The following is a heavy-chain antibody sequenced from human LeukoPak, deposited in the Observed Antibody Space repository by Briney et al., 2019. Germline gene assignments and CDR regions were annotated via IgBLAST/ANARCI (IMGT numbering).Heavy chain of an antibody. Sequence: GGSLRLSCAASGFTFSSYAMHWVRQAPGKGLEWVAVISYDGSNKYYADSVKGRFTISRDNSKNTLYLQMNSLRAEDTAVYYCARDSSGDYWGQGTLATVSS. D-gene: IGHD3-22*01. CDR3: ARDSSGDY. J-gene: IGHJ4*02. V-gene: IGHV3-30-3*01. CDR2: ISYDGSNK. CDR1: GFTFSSYA.